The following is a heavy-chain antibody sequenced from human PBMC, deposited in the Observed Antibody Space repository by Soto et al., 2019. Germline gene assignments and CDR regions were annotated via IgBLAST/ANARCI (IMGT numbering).Heavy chain of an antibody. D-gene: IGHD3-10*01. J-gene: IGHJ6*02. Sequence: QVQLVESGGGVVQPGRSLRLSCAASGFTFSSYAMHWVRQAPGKGLEWAAVISYDGSNKYYADSVKGRFTISRDNSKNTLYLQMNSLRAEDTAVYYCARRFGELANKGYYYGMDVWGQGTTVTVSS. CDR2: ISYDGSNK. CDR1: GFTFSSYA. CDR3: ARRFGELANKGYYYGMDV. V-gene: IGHV3-30-3*01.